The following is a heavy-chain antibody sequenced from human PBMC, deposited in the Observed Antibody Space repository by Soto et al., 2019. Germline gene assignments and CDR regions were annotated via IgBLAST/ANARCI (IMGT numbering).Heavy chain of an antibody. CDR2: ISTTGRYI. J-gene: IGHJ4*02. CDR3: AAGTDTAMEQGADY. V-gene: IGHV3-21*01. Sequence: GGSLRLSCAASGFTFSDHSMNWVRQAPGEGLEWVSSISTTGRYIYYADSMAGRFTISRDNAKNSLYLQIHSLRGEDTAVYYCAAGTDTAMEQGADYWGQGTRVTVS. D-gene: IGHD5-18*01. CDR1: GFTFSDHS.